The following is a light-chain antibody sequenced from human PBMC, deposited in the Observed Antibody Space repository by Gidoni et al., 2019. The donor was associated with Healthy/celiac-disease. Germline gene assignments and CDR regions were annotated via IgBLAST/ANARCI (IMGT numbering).Light chain of an antibody. CDR1: QSVSSSY. CDR3: QQYDSSLIT. J-gene: IGKJ4*01. V-gene: IGKV3-20*01. CDR2: GAS. Sequence: EIWSTQSPGTLSLSPGERATLSCRASQSVSSSYLAWYQQKPGQAPRLLIYGASSRATGVPDRFSGSGSGTDFTLTISRLDPEDFAMYYCQQYDSSLITFGEGTKVEIK.